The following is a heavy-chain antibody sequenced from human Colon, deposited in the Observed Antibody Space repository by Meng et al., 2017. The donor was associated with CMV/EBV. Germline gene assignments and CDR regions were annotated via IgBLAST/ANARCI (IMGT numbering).Heavy chain of an antibody. CDR1: GFNFGPFY. Sequence: EAVRVESGGGLVQPGGSLRLSCAASGFNFGPFYMHWVRQAPGKGLVWLSHINSDESKRHYADSVKGRFTISRDNAKNTLYLQMNSLRAEDTAVYYCVRDRGYPDSFDIWGQGTMVTVSS. D-gene: IGHD5-12*01. J-gene: IGHJ3*02. CDR3: VRDRGYPDSFDI. CDR2: INSDESKR. V-gene: IGHV3-74*01.